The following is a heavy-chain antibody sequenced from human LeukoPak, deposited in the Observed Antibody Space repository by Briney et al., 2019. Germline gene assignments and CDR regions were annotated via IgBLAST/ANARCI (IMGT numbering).Heavy chain of an antibody. CDR2: IIPIFGIA. D-gene: IGHD6-13*01. CDR1: GGTFSSYA. V-gene: IGHV1-69*05. Sequence: SVKVSCKASGGTFSSYAISWVRQAPGQGLEWMGGIIPIFGIANYAQKFQGRVTITTDEYTSTAYMEMSSLRSEDTAVYYCARTGIAAAGTGFQHSGQGTLVTVSS. J-gene: IGHJ1*01. CDR3: ARTGIAAAGTGFQH.